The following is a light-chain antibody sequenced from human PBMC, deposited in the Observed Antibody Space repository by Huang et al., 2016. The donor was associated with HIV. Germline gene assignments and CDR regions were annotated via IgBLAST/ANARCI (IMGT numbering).Light chain of an antibody. Sequence: EIVMTQSPATLSVAPGERATLSCRASQRVSRNLAWYQQKPGQAPRLLIDGASSRATGIPGRFSGSGSATEVTLTISSLQSEDAAAYYCQQYNNWPGTLGQGTKVEI. J-gene: IGKJ1*01. V-gene: IGKV3-15*01. CDR3: QQYNNWPGT. CDR1: QRVSRN. CDR2: GAS.